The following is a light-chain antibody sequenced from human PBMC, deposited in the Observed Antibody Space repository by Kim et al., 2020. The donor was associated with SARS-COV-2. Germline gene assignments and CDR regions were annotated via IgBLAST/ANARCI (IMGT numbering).Light chain of an antibody. CDR2: SAS. Sequence: ASVGDRVTITCRASRTISTDLNWYQQRPGKAPKLLIYSASTLESGVPSRFSGSGSGTDFTLTISSLQPEDFATYYCQQSYSTPLTFGGGTKVDIK. V-gene: IGKV1-39*01. J-gene: IGKJ4*01. CDR3: QQSYSTPLT. CDR1: RTISTD.